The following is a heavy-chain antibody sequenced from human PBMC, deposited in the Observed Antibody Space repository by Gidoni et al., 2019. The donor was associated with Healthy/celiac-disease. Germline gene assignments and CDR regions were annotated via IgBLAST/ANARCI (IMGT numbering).Heavy chain of an antibody. CDR2: ISGSGCRP. CDR3: AKRVDSGLDY. J-gene: IGHJ4*02. D-gene: IGHD3-22*01. Sequence: EVQLLESGGGLVQPGGSLRHSCAAAGFTFSSSAMRWVRQAPGKGLEWVSAISGSGCRPSYADSVKGRFTISRDNSKNTLYLQMNSLRAEDTAVYYCAKRVDSGLDYWGQGTLVSVSS. V-gene: IGHV3-23*01. CDR1: GFTFSSSA.